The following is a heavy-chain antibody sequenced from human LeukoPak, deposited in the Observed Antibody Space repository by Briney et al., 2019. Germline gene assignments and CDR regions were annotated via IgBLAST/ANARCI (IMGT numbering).Heavy chain of an antibody. Sequence: SETLSLTCTVSGYSISSGYYWGWIRQPPGKGLEWIGSIYHSGSTYYNPSLKSRVTISVDTSKNQFSLNLSSVTAADTAVYYCARGEGDYWGQGTLVTVSS. V-gene: IGHV4-38-2*02. J-gene: IGHJ4*02. CDR2: IYHSGST. CDR1: GYSISSGYY. CDR3: ARGEGDY.